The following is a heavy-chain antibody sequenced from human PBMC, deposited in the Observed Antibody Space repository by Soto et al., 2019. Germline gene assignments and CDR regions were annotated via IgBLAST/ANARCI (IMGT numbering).Heavy chain of an antibody. Sequence: QVQLVESGGGLVKPGGSLRLSCAASGFTFSDYYMSWIRQAPGKGLEWVSYISSSGSTIYYADSVKGRFTISRDNAKNSLYLQMNSRRAEDTAVYYCARDPLNWNDDDPTYAFDIWGQGTMVTVSS. CDR2: ISSSGSTI. D-gene: IGHD1-1*01. CDR3: ARDPLNWNDDDPTYAFDI. CDR1: GFTFSDYY. J-gene: IGHJ3*02. V-gene: IGHV3-11*01.